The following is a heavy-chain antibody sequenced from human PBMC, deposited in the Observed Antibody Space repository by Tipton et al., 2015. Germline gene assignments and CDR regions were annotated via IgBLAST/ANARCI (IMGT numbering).Heavy chain of an antibody. D-gene: IGHD5-18*01. V-gene: IGHV4-59*01. CDR1: GGSITQYY. CDR3: ARLLSTGYSYSDKYFDY. CDR2: INYRGDT. J-gene: IGHJ4*02. Sequence: TLSLTCTVSGGSITQYYRTWIRQTPGKGLEWIGYINYRGDTNYNPALKSRVTISADTSKNQFSLKLTSVTAADTAVYYCARLLSTGYSYSDKYFDYWGQGTLVTVSS.